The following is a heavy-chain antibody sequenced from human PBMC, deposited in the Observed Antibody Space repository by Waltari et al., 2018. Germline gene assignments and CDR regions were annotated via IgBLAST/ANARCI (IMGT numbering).Heavy chain of an antibody. J-gene: IGHJ4*02. Sequence: EVQILESGGGLVQPGGSLRLSCAAPGFTFSAYTMNWVRQAPGKGLEWVSILSCRSVSTYDADSVQGRFTISRDNSKNTMYLQMNSLRAEDSAVYYCAKDRSGSYYLGDSWGQGTLVTVSS. V-gene: IGHV3-23*01. CDR3: AKDRSGSYYLGDS. CDR1: GFTFSAYT. D-gene: IGHD1-26*01. CDR2: LSCRSVST.